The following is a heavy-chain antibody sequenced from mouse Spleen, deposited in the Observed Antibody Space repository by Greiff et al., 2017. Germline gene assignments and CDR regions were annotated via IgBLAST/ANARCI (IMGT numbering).Heavy chain of an antibody. V-gene: IGHV1-4*01. CDR2: INPSSGYT. J-gene: IGHJ3*01. CDR1: GYTFTSYT. D-gene: IGHD1-1*01. CDR3: ARAGGSTPWFAY. Sequence: QVQLQQSGAELARPGASVKMSCKASGYTFTSYTMHWVKQRPGQGLEWIGYINPSSGYTKYNQKFKDKATLTADKSSSTAYMQLSSLTSEDSAVYYCARAGGSTPWFAYWGQGTLVTVSA.